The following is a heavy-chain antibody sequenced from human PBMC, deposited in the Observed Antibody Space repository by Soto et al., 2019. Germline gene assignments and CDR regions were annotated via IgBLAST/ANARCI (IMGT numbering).Heavy chain of an antibody. D-gene: IGHD3-10*01. J-gene: IGHJ4*02. CDR3: ARESSPLYGSGSEGYFDY. Sequence: LSLTCTVSGGSISSGGYYWSWIRQHPGKGLEWIGYIYYSGSTYYNPSLKSRVTISVDTSKNQFSLKLSSVTAADTAVYYCARESSPLYGSGSEGYFDYWGQGTLVTVSS. CDR2: IYYSGST. V-gene: IGHV4-31*03. CDR1: GGSISSGGYY.